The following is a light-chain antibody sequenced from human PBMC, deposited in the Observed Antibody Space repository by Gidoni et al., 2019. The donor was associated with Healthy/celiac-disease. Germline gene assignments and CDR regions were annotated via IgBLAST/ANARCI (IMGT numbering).Light chain of an antibody. J-gene: IGKJ4*01. V-gene: IGKV3-20*01. Sequence: ELVLTQSPGTLSLSPGERATLSCRASQSVSSSYLAWYQQKPGQAPRLRIYGASSRATGIPDRFSGSGSGTDFTLTISRLEPEDFAVYYCQQYGSSLRFGGGTKVEIK. CDR2: GAS. CDR3: QQYGSSLR. CDR1: QSVSSSY.